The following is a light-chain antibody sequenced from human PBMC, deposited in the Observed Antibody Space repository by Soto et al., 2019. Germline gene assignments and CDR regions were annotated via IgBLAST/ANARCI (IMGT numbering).Light chain of an antibody. CDR3: SSYAGSNDVI. V-gene: IGLV2-8*01. CDR1: SSDVGGYKY. J-gene: IGLJ2*01. CDR2: EVN. Sequence: QSAPTQPPSASGSPGQSVTISCTGTSSDVGGYKYVSWYQQQPGKAPKLIIYEVNKRPSGVPDRFSGSKSGNTAALTVSGLQAEDEADYYCSSYAGSNDVIFGGGTKLTVL.